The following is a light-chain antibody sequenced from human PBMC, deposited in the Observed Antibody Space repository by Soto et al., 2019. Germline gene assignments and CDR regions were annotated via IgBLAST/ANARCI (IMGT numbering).Light chain of an antibody. CDR1: QSIDSY. CDR3: QQSYNTPFT. Sequence: DIQMTQSPPSLSASVGDRVTISCRASQSIDSYLNWYQHKPGKAPKLLIYGAFSLQSGVPSRFSGSGSGTDFTLTISSLQPEDFATYYCQQSYNTPFTFGQGTKLEIK. J-gene: IGKJ2*01. CDR2: GAF. V-gene: IGKV1-39*01.